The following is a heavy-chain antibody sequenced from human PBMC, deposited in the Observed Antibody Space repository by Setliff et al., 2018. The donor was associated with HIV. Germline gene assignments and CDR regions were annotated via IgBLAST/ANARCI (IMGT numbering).Heavy chain of an antibody. CDR1: GYIFLGYD. CDR3: VRDGIIRTTRVFDS. D-gene: IGHD3-16*02. V-gene: IGHV1-18*04. J-gene: IGHJ4*02. CDR2: IDVNKGNT. Sequence: ASVKVSCKASGYIFLGYDISWVRQAPGQCLEWMGWIDVNKGNTTYAEKFQGRVTLTTDTSTNTAYMEVRSLTSDDTAVYYCVRDGIIRTTRVFDSWGKGTLVTVSS.